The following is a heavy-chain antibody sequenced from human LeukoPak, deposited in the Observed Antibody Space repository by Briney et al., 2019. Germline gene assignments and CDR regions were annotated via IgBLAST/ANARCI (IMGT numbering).Heavy chain of an antibody. CDR2: INSLSGRT. CDR3: ARECDYNTACVGDY. D-gene: IGHD1-14*01. CDR1: GYTFTSYY. J-gene: IGHJ4*02. Sequence: ASVKVSCKASGYTFTSYYMHWVRQAPGQELEWMGIINSLSGRTTYAQKFQGRVTMTRDTSTGTIYMELSSLGSDDTAVYYCARECDYNTACVGDYWGQGTLVTVSS. V-gene: IGHV1-46*01.